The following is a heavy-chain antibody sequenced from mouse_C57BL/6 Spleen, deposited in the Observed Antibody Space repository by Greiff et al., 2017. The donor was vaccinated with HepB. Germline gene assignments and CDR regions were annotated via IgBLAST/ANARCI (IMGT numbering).Heavy chain of an antibody. CDR3: ARPGGSAWFAY. CDR2: ISSGSSTI. Sequence: EVNVVESGGGLVKPGGSLKLSCAASGFTFSDYGMHWVRQAPEKGLEWVAYISSGSSTIYYADTVKGRFTISRDNAKNTLFLQMTSLRSEDTAMYYCARPGGSAWFAYWGQGTLVTVSA. J-gene: IGHJ3*01. CDR1: GFTFSDYG. V-gene: IGHV5-17*01.